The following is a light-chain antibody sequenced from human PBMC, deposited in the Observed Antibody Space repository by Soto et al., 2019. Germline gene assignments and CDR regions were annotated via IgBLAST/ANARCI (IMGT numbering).Light chain of an antibody. Sequence: SALTQPASVSGSPGQSITISCPGTSNDVGAYDFVSWYQQHPDKAPKLMIYEVRNRPSGVSNRFSGSKSVNTATLTISGLQAEDEADYYCSSYTTSSTRVFGTGTKVTVL. CDR3: SSYTTSSTRV. CDR2: EVR. CDR1: SNDVGAYDF. V-gene: IGLV2-14*03. J-gene: IGLJ1*01.